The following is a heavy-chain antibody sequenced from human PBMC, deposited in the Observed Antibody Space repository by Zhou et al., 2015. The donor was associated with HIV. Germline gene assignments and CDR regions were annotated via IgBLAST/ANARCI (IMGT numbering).Heavy chain of an antibody. CDR2: IIPIFGTV. CDR1: GGTFNNYA. CDR3: ARLEGGYNYGTFGYYGMDV. V-gene: IGHV1-69*06. Sequence: LMQSGTEVTKPGSSVKVSCKASGGTFNNYAISWVRQAPGQGLEWMGGIIPIFGTVNYAQKFQGRVTITADRSTSTAYMELSSLRSDDTAVYYCARLEGGYNYGTFGYYGMDVWGQGTAVTVSS. J-gene: IGHJ6*02. D-gene: IGHD5-18*01.